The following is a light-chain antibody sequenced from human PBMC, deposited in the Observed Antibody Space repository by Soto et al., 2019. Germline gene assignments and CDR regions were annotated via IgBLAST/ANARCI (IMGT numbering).Light chain of an antibody. CDR2: GAS. V-gene: IGKV3D-20*02. CDR1: QSVSSSY. CDR3: QQRSNWPPLFT. J-gene: IGKJ3*01. Sequence: EIVLTQSPGTLSLSPGERATLSCRASQSVSSSYLAWYQQKPGQAPRLLIYGASSRATGIPDRFSGCGSGTDFTLTISRLEPEDFAVYYCQQRSNWPPLFTFGPGTKVDIK.